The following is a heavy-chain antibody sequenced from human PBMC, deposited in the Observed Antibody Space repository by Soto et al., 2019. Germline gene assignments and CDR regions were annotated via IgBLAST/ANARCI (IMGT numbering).Heavy chain of an antibody. J-gene: IGHJ4*02. CDR1: GASISGSYYY. CDR3: ARDNLDFWSLYPLAFDY. V-gene: IGHV4-39*02. Sequence: SETLSLTCAVSGASISGSYYYWAWLRQSPGKGPEWIGSVFYTGFTSYNPSLESRVSVSVDTSKNHFSLKLTSVTAADTAVYYCARDNLDFWSLYPLAFDYWGQGALVTVSS. D-gene: IGHD3-3*01. CDR2: VFYTGFT.